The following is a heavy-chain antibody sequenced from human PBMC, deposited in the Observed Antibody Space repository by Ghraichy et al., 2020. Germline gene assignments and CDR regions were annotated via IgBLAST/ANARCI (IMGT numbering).Heavy chain of an antibody. Sequence: SCAASGFTFSSYAMSWVRQAPGKELEWVSSISGSGGSTYYADSLKGRFTISRDNSKNTLYLQMNSLRAEDTAVYYCAKEVVPNFYYGMDVWGQGTTVTVSS. CDR3: AKEVVPNFYYGMDV. J-gene: IGHJ6*02. CDR1: GFTFSSYA. V-gene: IGHV3-23*01. D-gene: IGHD3-10*02. CDR2: ISGSGGST.